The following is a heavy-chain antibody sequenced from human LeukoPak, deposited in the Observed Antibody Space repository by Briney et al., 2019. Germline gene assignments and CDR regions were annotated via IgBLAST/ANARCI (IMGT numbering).Heavy chain of an antibody. CDR1: GGSVINTNW. CDR2: VHLDGRT. CDR3: AREGGFYRPLDY. V-gene: IGHV4-4*02. J-gene: IGHJ4*02. D-gene: IGHD3-3*01. Sequence: SETLSLTCGVSGGSVINTNWWTWVRQPPGKGLEWIGEVHLDGRTNYNPSLETRLTMSVDVSENQVSLKLTSVTAADTAVYYCAREGGFYRPLDYSGQGTLVTVSS.